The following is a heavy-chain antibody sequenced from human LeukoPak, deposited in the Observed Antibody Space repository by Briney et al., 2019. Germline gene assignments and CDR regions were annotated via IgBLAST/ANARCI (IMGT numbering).Heavy chain of an antibody. V-gene: IGHV1-69*13. CDR1: GGTFSSYA. J-gene: IGHJ6*04. D-gene: IGHD3-10*01. Sequence: AASVKVSCKASGGTFSSYAISWVRQAPGQGLEWKGGIIPIFGTANYAQKFQGRVTITADESTSTAYMELSSLRSEDTAVYYCARGAYYGSGITYGMDVWGKGTTVTVSS. CDR2: IIPIFGTA. CDR3: ARGAYYGSGITYGMDV.